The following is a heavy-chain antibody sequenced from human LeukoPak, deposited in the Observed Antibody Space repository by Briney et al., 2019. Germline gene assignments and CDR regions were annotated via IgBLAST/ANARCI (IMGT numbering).Heavy chain of an antibody. V-gene: IGHV1-69*05. CDR1: GGTFSSYA. D-gene: IGHD3/OR15-3a*01. Sequence: SVKVSCKASGGTFSSYAISWVRQAPGQGLEWMGGIIPIFGTANYAQKFLGRVTITTDESTSTAYMELSSLRSEDTAVYYCASSQNFWTGSSYWYFDLWGRGTLVTVSS. CDR3: ASSQNFWTGSSYWYFDL. CDR2: IIPIFGTA. J-gene: IGHJ2*01.